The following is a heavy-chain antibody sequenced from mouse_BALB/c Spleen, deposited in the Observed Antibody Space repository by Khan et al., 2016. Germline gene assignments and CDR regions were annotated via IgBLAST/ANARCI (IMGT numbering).Heavy chain of an antibody. Sequence: QVQLQQSGAELVRPGSSVKISCKASGYAFSNYWMNWVKQRPGQGLEWIGQIFPGDGDTNYNGNFKGKATLTADKSSSTAYMHLSSLTSEDSAVYFCSLYGNYPYWGQGTSLPVSS. J-gene: IGHJ2*02. D-gene: IGHD2-1*01. CDR2: IFPGDGDT. CDR1: GYAFSNYW. V-gene: IGHV1-80*01. CDR3: SLYGNYPY.